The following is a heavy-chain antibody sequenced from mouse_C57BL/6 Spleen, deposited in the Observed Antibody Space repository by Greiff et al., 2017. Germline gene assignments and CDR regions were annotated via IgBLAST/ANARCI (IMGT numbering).Heavy chain of an antibody. CDR3: ATGFYAMDY. Sequence: EVNLVESGGGLVKPGGSLKLSCAASGFTFSDYGMHWVRQAPEKGLEWVAYISSGSSTIYYADTVKGRFTISRDNAKNTLFLQMTSLRSEDTAMYYCATGFYAMDYWGQGTSVTVSS. CDR1: GFTFSDYG. J-gene: IGHJ4*01. CDR2: ISSGSSTI. V-gene: IGHV5-17*01.